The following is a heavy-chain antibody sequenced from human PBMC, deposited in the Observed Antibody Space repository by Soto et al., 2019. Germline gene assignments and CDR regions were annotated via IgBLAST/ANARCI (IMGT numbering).Heavy chain of an antibody. J-gene: IGHJ6*02. Sequence: ASVKVSCKASGYTFTSYDINWVRQATGQGLERMGWMNPNSGNTGYAQKFQGRVTMTRDTSTSTVYMELSSLRSEDTAVYYCARERYYYDSSGYSLLTNYYYYGMDVWGQGTTVTVSS. CDR3: ARERYYYDSSGYSLLTNYYYYGMDV. V-gene: IGHV1-8*01. CDR2: MNPNSGNT. CDR1: GYTFTSYD. D-gene: IGHD3-22*01.